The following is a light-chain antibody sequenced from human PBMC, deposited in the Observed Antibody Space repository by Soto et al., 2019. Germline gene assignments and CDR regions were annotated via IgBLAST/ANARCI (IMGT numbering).Light chain of an antibody. Sequence: DIQMPQSPSSLSASIGDRVTITCRASQSISSYLNWYQQKPGKAPKLLIYAASSLQSGVPSRFSGSGSGTDFTLTINSLQPEDFATYYCQQSYSTWTFGQGTKVDIK. CDR1: QSISSY. CDR2: AAS. V-gene: IGKV1-39*01. J-gene: IGKJ1*01. CDR3: QQSYSTWT.